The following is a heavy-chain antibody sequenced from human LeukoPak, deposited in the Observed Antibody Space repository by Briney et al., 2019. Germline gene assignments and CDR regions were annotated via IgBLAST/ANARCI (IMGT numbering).Heavy chain of an antibody. V-gene: IGHV4-30-4*01. CDR3: ARGSVTVTTELSDFDY. Sequence: SETLSLTCTVSGGSISSDDYYWSWIRQPPGKGLEWIGYIYYSGSTYYNPSLKSRVTISVDTSKNQFSLKLSSVTAADTAVYYCARGSVTVTTELSDFDYWGQGTLVTVSS. D-gene: IGHD4-17*01. CDR1: GGSISSDDYY. J-gene: IGHJ4*02. CDR2: IYYSGST.